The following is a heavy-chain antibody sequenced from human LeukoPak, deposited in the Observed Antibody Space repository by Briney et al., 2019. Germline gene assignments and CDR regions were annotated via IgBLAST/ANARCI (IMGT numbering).Heavy chain of an antibody. CDR2: INPNSGGT. V-gene: IGHV1-2*06. Sequence: GASVKVSCKASGYTFTGYYMHWVRQAPGQGLEWMGRINPNSGGTNHAQKFQGRVTMTRDTSISTAYMELSRLRSDDTAVYYCARVGSRDGYNYYGYWGQGTLVTVSS. D-gene: IGHD5-24*01. CDR1: GYTFTGYY. CDR3: ARVGSRDGYNYYGY. J-gene: IGHJ4*02.